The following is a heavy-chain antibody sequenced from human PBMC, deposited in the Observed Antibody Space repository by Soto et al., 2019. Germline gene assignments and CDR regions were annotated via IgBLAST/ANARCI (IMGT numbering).Heavy chain of an antibody. CDR1: GFTFSGSA. CDR3: TRSYYYDSSGYYKEYYFDY. V-gene: IGHV3-73*01. D-gene: IGHD3-22*01. CDR2: IRSKANSYAT. Sequence: PGGSLRLSCAASGFTFSGSAMHWVRQASGKGLEWVGRIRSKANSYATAYVASVKGRFTISRDDSKNTAYLQMNSLKTEDTAVYYCTRSYYYDSSGYYKEYYFDYWGQGTLVTVSS. J-gene: IGHJ4*02.